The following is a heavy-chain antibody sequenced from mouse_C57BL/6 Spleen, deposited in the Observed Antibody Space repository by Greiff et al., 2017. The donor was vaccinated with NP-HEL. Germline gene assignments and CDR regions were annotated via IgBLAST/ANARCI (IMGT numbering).Heavy chain of an antibody. Sequence: EVQLQQSGPELVKPGASVKMSCKASGYTFTDYNMHWVKQSHGKSLEWIGYINPNNGGTSYNQKFKGKATLTVNKSSSTAYMELRSLTSEDSAVYYCARIYYGNYEFAYWGQGTLVTVSA. CDR3: ARIYYGNYEFAY. CDR1: GYTFTDYN. V-gene: IGHV1-22*01. CDR2: INPNNGGT. D-gene: IGHD2-1*01. J-gene: IGHJ3*01.